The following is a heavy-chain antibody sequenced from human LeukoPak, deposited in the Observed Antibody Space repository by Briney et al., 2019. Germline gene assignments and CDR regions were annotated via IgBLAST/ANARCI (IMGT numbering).Heavy chain of an antibody. CDR3: ARAGYSYPDY. CDR2: IYHSGST. V-gene: IGHV4-38-2*02. D-gene: IGHD5-18*01. J-gene: IGHJ4*02. CDR1: GYSISSGYY. Sequence: PSETLSLTCTVSGYSISSGYYWGWIRQPPGKGLEWIGSIYHSGSTYYNPSLKGRVTISLDTSKNQFSLKVSSVTAADTAVYYCARAGYSYPDYWGQGTLVTVSS.